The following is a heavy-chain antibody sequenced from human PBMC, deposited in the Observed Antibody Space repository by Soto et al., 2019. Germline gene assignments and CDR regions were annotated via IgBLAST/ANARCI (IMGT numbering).Heavy chain of an antibody. J-gene: IGHJ6*02. V-gene: IGHV1-69*01. Sequence: QVQLVQSGAEVKKPGSSVKVSCKASGGTFSSYAISWVRHAPGQGLEWMGGIIPIFGTANYAQKFQGRVTINADESTSTAYMELSSLRSEDTAVYYCARAMVRGVHYYYYGMAVWGQGTTVTVSS. CDR1: GGTFSSYA. CDR2: IIPIFGTA. CDR3: ARAMVRGVHYYYYGMAV. D-gene: IGHD3-10*01.